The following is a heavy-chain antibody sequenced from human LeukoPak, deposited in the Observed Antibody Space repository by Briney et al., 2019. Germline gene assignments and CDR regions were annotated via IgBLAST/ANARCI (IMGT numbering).Heavy chain of an antibody. Sequence: GGSLRLSCAASGFTVSSNYMSWVRQAPGKGLEWVSVIYSGGSTYYADSVKGRFTISRDNSKNTLYLQMNSLRAEDTAVYYCARGPCSGGSCLYYMDVWGKGTTVTISS. CDR3: ARGPCSGGSCLYYMDV. D-gene: IGHD2-15*01. CDR1: GFTVSSNY. J-gene: IGHJ6*03. CDR2: IYSGGST. V-gene: IGHV3-66*01.